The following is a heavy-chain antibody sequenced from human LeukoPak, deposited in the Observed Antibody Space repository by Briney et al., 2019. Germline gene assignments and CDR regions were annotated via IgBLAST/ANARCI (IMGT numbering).Heavy chain of an antibody. J-gene: IGHJ4*02. CDR2: VRSGGST. Sequence: SETLSLTCTVSGGSISSNYWSWIPQPPGNGLEWIGYVRSGGSTNYNTSLKSRVTISVDTSKNQFSLKLSSVTAADTAVYYCARDVTPATVWGQGTLVAVS. CDR1: GGSISSNY. V-gene: IGHV4-59*01. D-gene: IGHD3-16*01. CDR3: ARDVTPATV.